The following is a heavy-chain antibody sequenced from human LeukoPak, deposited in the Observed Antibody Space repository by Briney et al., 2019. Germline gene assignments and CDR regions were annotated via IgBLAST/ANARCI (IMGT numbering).Heavy chain of an antibody. CDR1: GGSLSGYY. J-gene: IGHJ5*02. D-gene: IGHD1-26*01. CDR2: IYYTGST. V-gene: IGHV4-59*08. Sequence: SGPTLVKPSETLSLTCTVSGGSLSGYYWSWIRQPPGKGLEWIGYIYYTGSTNYNPSLKSRVTISLDTSKNQFSLSLSSVTAADTAVYYCARLKVGSGGYYFHDLWGQGTLVTVSS. CDR3: ARLKVGSGGYYFHDL.